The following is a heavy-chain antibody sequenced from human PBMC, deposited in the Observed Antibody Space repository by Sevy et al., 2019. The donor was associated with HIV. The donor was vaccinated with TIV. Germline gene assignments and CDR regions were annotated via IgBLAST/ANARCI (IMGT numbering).Heavy chain of an antibody. V-gene: IGHV4-39*01. J-gene: IGHJ4*02. D-gene: IGHD1-1*01. CDR2: ISYTGTS. Sequence: SETLSLTCIVSGGSVRSTTFYWVWIRQSPGRGLVWIGSISYTGTSYYNPSLKSRFTISLDTSKNQFSLHLTSVTAADTAVYYCARAGMITTFDNWGQGTLVTVSS. CDR1: GGSVRSTTFY. CDR3: ARAGMITTFDN.